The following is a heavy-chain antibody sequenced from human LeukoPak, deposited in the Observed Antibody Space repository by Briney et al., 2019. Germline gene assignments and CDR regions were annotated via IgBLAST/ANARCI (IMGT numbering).Heavy chain of an antibody. CDR2: ISYDGSNK. V-gene: IGHV3-30-3*01. CDR3: ARGESSSWYEDY. CDR1: GFTCSSYA. D-gene: IGHD6-13*01. Sequence: GGSLRLSCAASGFTCSSYAMHWVRQAPGKGLEWVAVISYDGSNKYYADSVKGRFTISRDNSKNTLYLQMNSLRAEDTAVYYCARGESSSWYEDYWGQGTLVTVSS. J-gene: IGHJ4*02.